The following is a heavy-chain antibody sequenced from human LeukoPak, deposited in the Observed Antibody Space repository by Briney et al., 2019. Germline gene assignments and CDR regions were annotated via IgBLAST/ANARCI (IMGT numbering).Heavy chain of an antibody. CDR3: ARDLEG. CDR2: INHSGST. V-gene: IGHV4-34*01. J-gene: IGHJ4*02. CDR1: GGSFSGYY. Sequence: SETLSLTCAVYGGSFSGYYWSWIRQPPGKGLEWIGEINHSGSTYYNPSLKSRVTISVDTSKNQFSLKLSSVTAADTAVYYCARDLEGWGQGTLVTVSS.